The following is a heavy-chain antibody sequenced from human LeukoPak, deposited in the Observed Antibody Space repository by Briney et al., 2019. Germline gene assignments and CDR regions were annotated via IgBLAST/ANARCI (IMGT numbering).Heavy chain of an antibody. D-gene: IGHD6-13*01. V-gene: IGHV4-59*11. J-gene: IGHJ6*03. CDR3: ARAGSSSWYHYYYYYMDA. CDR1: GGSISSHY. Sequence: PSETLSLTCTVSGGSISSHYWSWIRQPPGKGLEWIGYIYYSGSTNYNPSLKSRVTISVDTSKNQFSLKLSSVTAADTAVYYCARAGSSSWYHYYYYYMDAWGKGTTVTVSS. CDR2: IYYSGST.